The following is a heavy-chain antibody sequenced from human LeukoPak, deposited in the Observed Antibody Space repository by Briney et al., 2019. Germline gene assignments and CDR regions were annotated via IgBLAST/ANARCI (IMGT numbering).Heavy chain of an antibody. CDR2: ISHSGSI. V-gene: IGHV4-34*01. D-gene: IGHD6-19*01. J-gene: IGHJ4*02. CDR3: ARGELSSGWAFDY. CDR1: GGSFSGSS. Sequence: SETLSLTCAVHGGSFSGSSWSWVRQPPGKGLEWIGEISHSGSINYNPSLKSRVTISVDTSKNQFSLKLSSVTAADTAVYYCARGELSSGWAFDYWGQGTLVTVSS.